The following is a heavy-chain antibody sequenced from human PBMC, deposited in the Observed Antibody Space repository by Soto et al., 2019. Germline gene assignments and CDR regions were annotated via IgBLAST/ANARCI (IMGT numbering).Heavy chain of an antibody. CDR2: VHYSGSV. J-gene: IGHJ6*02. Sequence: PSETVSLTCTVSDGSISFDHCHWKWIRQPPGKGLEWIGYVHYSGSVLYNPSLQSRVSISVDTSKNQFSLKLSSVTAADTAVYFCAREDDGGDRDYYGLDVWGQGTTVTVPS. CDR1: DGSISFDHCH. V-gene: IGHV4-30-4*01. D-gene: IGHD2-21*02. CDR3: AREDDGGDRDYYGLDV.